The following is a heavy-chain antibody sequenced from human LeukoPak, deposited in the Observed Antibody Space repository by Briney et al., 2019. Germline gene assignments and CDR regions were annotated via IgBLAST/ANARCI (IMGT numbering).Heavy chain of an antibody. CDR3: AKTVVVVANFYYFDY. CDR1: GFTFSSYG. V-gene: IGHV3-30*18. D-gene: IGHD2-15*01. J-gene: IGHJ4*02. Sequence: GGSPRLSCAASGFTFSSYGMHWVRQAPGKGLEWVAVISYDGSNKYYADSVKGRLTISRDNSKNTLYLQMNSLRAEDTAVYYCAKTVVVVANFYYFDYWGQGTLVTVSS. CDR2: ISYDGSNK.